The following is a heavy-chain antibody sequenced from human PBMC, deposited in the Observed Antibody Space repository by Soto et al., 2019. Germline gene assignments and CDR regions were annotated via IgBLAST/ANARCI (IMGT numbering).Heavy chain of an antibody. CDR2: IYYSGST. CDR3: ARANYDILTGPKYDY. Sequence: SETLSLTCTVSGGSISSYYWSWIRQPPGKGLEWIGYIYYSGSTNYNPSLKSRVTISVDTSKNQFSLKLSSVTAADTAVYYCARANYDILTGPKYDYWGQGTLVTVSS. J-gene: IGHJ4*02. V-gene: IGHV4-59*01. D-gene: IGHD3-9*01. CDR1: GGSISSYY.